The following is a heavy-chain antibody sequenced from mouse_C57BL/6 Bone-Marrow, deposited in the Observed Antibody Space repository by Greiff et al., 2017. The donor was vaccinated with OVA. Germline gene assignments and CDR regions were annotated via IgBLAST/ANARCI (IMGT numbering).Heavy chain of an antibody. CDR3: ERSGGHYGGFDY. D-gene: IGHD1-1*01. CDR2: IYPGDGDT. J-gene: IGHJ2*01. V-gene: IGHV1-82*01. Sequence: QVQLQQSGPELVKPGASVKISCKASGYAFSSSWMNWVKQRPGKGLEWIGRIYPGDGDTNYNGKFKGKATLTADKSSSTAYMQLSSLTSEDSAVYFGERSGGHYGGFDYWGQGTTLTVSS. CDR1: GYAFSSSW.